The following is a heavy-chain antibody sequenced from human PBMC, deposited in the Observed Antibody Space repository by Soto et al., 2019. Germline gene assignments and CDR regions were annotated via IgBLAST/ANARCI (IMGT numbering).Heavy chain of an antibody. CDR3: ASQSHPGLYYDFWSGSYYYGMDV. CDR2: ISYDGSNK. D-gene: IGHD3-3*01. J-gene: IGHJ6*02. CDR1: GFTFSSYG. V-gene: IGHV3-30*03. Sequence: GGSLRLSCAASGFTFSSYGMHWVRQAPGKGLEWVAVISYDGSNKYYADSVKGRFTISRDNSKNTLYLQMNSLRAEDTAVYYCASQSHPGLYYDFWSGSYYYGMDVWGQGTTVTVSS.